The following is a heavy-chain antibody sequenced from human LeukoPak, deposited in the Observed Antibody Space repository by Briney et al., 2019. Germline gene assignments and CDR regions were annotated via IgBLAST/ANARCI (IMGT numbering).Heavy chain of an antibody. CDR2: ISGSGGST. CDR3: AKDRGGYSGYGLFSYYYGMDV. D-gene: IGHD5-12*01. V-gene: IGHV3-23*01. Sequence: GGSLRLSCAASGFTFSSYAMSWVRQAPGKGLEWVSAISGSGGSTYYADSVKGRFTISRDNSKNTLYLQMNSLRAEDTAVYYCAKDRGGYSGYGLFSYYYGMDVWGQGTMVTVSS. J-gene: IGHJ6*02. CDR1: GFTFSSYA.